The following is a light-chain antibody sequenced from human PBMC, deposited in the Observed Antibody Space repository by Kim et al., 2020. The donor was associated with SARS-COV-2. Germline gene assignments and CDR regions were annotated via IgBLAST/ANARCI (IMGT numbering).Light chain of an antibody. CDR1: QSVSSY. J-gene: IGKJ2*01. Sequence: EIVLAQSPATLSLSPGERATLPCRASQSVSSYLAWYQQKPGQAPRLLIFDASNRATGIPARFSGSGSGTDFTLTISSLEPEDFAVYYCQQRNNWPPYTFGQGTKLEI. CDR2: DAS. V-gene: IGKV3-11*01. CDR3: QQRNNWPPYT.